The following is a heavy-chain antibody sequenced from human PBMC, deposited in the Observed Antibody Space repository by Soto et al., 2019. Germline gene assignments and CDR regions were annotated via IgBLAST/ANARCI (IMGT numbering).Heavy chain of an antibody. Sequence: SETLSLTCSVSGDSISNLYYFWAWIRQPPGQALEYIGYIYKSATTYYNPSFESRVAISVDTSKSQFSLNVTSVTAADTAVYFCARGRYCLTGRCFPNWFDSWGQGALVTVSS. J-gene: IGHJ5*01. CDR1: GDSISNLYYF. V-gene: IGHV4-30-4*01. D-gene: IGHD7-27*01. CDR2: IYKSATT. CDR3: ARGRYCLTGRCFPNWFDS.